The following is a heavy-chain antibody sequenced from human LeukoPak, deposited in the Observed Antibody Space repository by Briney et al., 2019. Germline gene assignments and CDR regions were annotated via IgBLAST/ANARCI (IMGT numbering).Heavy chain of an antibody. D-gene: IGHD2-21*02. CDR3: ARAAYCGGDCYLFDY. CDR1: SDSIYSSNYY. V-gene: IGHV4-39*01. CDR2: IYYSGST. J-gene: IGHJ4*02. Sequence: SETLSLTCTVSSDSIYSSNYYWGWIRQPPGKGLEWIGSIYYSGSTYYNSSLKSRVTISVDTSKNQFSLKLSSLTAVDTAVYYCARAAYCGGDCYLFDYWGQGTLVTVFS.